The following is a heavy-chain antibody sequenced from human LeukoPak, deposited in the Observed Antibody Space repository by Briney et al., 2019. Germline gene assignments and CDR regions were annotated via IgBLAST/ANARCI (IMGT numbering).Heavy chain of an antibody. CDR1: GLTFGTYS. Sequence: GGSLRLSCGASGLTFGTYSMNWVRQAPGNGLEWVSYISSDSGTIYYADSVKGRFTISRDNAKKSLYLQMNSLRAEDTAVYYCARAAQPGFDPWGQGTLVTVSS. V-gene: IGHV3-48*01. D-gene: IGHD1-14*01. CDR2: ISSDSGTI. J-gene: IGHJ5*02. CDR3: ARAAQPGFDP.